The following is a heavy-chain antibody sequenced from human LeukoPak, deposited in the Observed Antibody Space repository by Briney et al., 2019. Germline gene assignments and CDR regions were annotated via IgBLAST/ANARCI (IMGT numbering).Heavy chain of an antibody. CDR3: ARQHYGGNSVPWDY. J-gene: IGHJ4*02. Sequence: ASVKVSCKASGYTFTTYGISWVRQAPGQGLEWMGWISAYNGNIKYAQNLQGRVTMTTDTSTSTAYMELRSLRSDDTAVYYCARQHYGGNSVPWDYWGQGTLVTVSS. CDR1: GYTFTTYG. CDR2: ISAYNGNI. V-gene: IGHV1-18*01. D-gene: IGHD4-23*01.